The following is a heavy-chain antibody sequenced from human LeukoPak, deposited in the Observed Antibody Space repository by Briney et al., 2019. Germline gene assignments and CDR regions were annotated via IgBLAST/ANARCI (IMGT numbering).Heavy chain of an antibody. D-gene: IGHD3-22*01. J-gene: IGHJ4*02. Sequence: GGSLRLSGAASEFTLSSNWVHWVRQAPGKGLVWVSRLNEDGRMTNYADSVKGRFTISRDNAKNTVYLQMNSLRVEDTGVYYCARSFSGYRDYWGQGTQVSVSS. CDR2: LNEDGRMT. CDR1: EFTLSSNW. CDR3: ARSFSGYRDY. V-gene: IGHV3-74*01.